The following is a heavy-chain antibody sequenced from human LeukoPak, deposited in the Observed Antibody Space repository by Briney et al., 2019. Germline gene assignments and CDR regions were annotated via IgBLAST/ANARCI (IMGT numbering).Heavy chain of an antibody. J-gene: IGHJ4*02. CDR1: GGSISSGGYY. Sequence: PSETLSLTCTVSGGSISSGGYYWSWIRQHPGKGLEWIGYIYYSGSTYYNPSLKSRITMSVDTSKNQFPLKLSSVTAADTAVYYCATHSSSYSYFDYWGQGTLVTVSS. D-gene: IGHD3-22*01. CDR3: ATHSSSYSYFDY. CDR2: IYYSGST. V-gene: IGHV4-30-4*08.